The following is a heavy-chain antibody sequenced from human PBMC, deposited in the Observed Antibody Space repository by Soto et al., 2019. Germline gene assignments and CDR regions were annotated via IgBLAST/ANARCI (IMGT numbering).Heavy chain of an antibody. CDR2: ISGSTSTI. D-gene: IGHD3-10*01. V-gene: IGHV3-11*01. Sequence: QVQLVESGGGLVKPGGSLRLSCAASGFTFSDYFMSWIRQAPGKGLEWVSYISGSTSTIHYADSVKGRFTISRDNANNSLYLQMNSLTAEDTAVYYCARGNYYGSGSYYWGQGTLVTVSS. J-gene: IGHJ4*02. CDR1: GFTFSDYF. CDR3: ARGNYYGSGSYY.